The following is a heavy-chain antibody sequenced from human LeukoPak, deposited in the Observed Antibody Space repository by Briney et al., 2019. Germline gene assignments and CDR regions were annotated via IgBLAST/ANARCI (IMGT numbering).Heavy chain of an antibody. CDR1: EFTFSSYT. Sequence: GGSLRLSCAASEFTFSSYTINWVRQAPGKGLEWVSSISSTSTYISYADSVKGRFTISRDNAKNSLYLQMNSLRAEDTAVYYCAKPLAITFGGVIVCDFDYWGQGTLVTVSS. CDR3: AKPLAITFGGVIVCDFDY. J-gene: IGHJ4*02. CDR2: ISSTSTYI. V-gene: IGHV3-21*04. D-gene: IGHD3-16*02.